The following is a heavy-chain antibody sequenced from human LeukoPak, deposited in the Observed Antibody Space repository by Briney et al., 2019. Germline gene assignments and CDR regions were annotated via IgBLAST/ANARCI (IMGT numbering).Heavy chain of an antibody. J-gene: IGHJ5*02. CDR2: IYYSGST. Sequence: SETLTLTCTVSGGSSSSYYWSWIRQPPGKGLEWIGYIYYSGSTNYNPSLKSRVTISVDTSKNQFSLKLSSVTAADTAVYYCAGQGSLTRDWFDPWGQGTLVTVSS. D-gene: IGHD3-16*01. CDR1: GGSSSSYY. V-gene: IGHV4-59*08. CDR3: AGQGSLTRDWFDP.